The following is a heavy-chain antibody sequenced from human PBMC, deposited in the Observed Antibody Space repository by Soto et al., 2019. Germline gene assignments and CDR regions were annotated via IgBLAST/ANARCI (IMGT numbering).Heavy chain of an antibody. D-gene: IGHD6-6*01. CDR3: ARNESSNIYGMDV. CDR1: GFTFSSYS. V-gene: IGHV3-21*01. J-gene: IGHJ6*02. CDR2: ISSSSFSI. Sequence: GGSLRLSCAASGFTFSSYSMNWVSQAPGKGLEWVSSISSSSFSINYADSVKGRFSISRDNAQNSLHLQMNNLRAEDTALYYFARNESSNIYGMDVWGQGTTVTVSS.